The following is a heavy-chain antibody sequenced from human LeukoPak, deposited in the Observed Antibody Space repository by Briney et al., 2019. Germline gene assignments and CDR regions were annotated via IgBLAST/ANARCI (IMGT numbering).Heavy chain of an antibody. J-gene: IGHJ4*02. CDR1: GYIFTPHH. V-gene: IGHV1-3*01. CDR2: VSAANNP. CDR3: AMSVEMPPIPSFDY. D-gene: IGHD5-24*01. Sequence: ASVKVSCKTSGYIFTPHHIHWMRQAPGQGLELLGWVSAANNPEYSQKFQGRVVITRDASAATSYLELNSLRSEDTAVYYCAMSVEMPPIPSFDYWGQGTLVTVSS.